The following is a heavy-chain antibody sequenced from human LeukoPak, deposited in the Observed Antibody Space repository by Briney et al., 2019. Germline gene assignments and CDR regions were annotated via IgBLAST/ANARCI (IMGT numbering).Heavy chain of an antibody. J-gene: IGHJ6*03. CDR1: GFTFDDYA. V-gene: IGHV3-20*04. Sequence: PGGSLRLSCAASGFTFDDYAMSWVRQAPGKGLEWVSGINWNGGSTGYADSVKGRFTISRDNAKNSLYLQMNSLRAEDTAVYYCARDPLQRSSWEPYYYYYMDVWGKGTTVTISS. CDR3: ARDPLQRSSWEPYYYYYMDV. CDR2: INWNGGST. D-gene: IGHD6-13*01.